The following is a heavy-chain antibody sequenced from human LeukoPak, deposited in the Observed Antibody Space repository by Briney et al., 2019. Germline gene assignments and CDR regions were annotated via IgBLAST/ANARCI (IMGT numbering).Heavy chain of an antibody. J-gene: IGHJ4*02. V-gene: IGHV1-2*02. D-gene: IGHD2-2*01. Sequence: ASLKVSCKSSGFTFTAEYIHWGRQAPGQGLEWMGWINPYSGAINYAQKFQGRVTQTRDTSIRTAYMLLSRLTSGDAAVYYCARDPKSQLLLDYWGQGTLVTVSS. CDR2: INPYSGAI. CDR3: ARDPKSQLLLDY. CDR1: GFTFTAEY.